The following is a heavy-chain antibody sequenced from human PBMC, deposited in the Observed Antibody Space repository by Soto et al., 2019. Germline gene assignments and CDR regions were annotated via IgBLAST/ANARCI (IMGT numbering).Heavy chain of an antibody. CDR1: GFTFSSYG. Sequence: QVQLVESGGGVVQPGRSLRLSCAASGFTFSSYGMHWVRQAPGKGLEWVAVIWYDGSNKYYADSVKGRFTISRDNSKNTLYLQMNSLRAEDTAVYYCARAPPGPSISCCSGGSCYGFDSWGQGTLVTVSS. CDR3: ARAPPGPSISCCSGGSCYGFDS. CDR2: IWYDGSNK. V-gene: IGHV3-33*01. D-gene: IGHD2-15*01. J-gene: IGHJ4*02.